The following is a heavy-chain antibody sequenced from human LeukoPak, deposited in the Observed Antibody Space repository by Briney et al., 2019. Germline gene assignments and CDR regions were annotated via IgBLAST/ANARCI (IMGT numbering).Heavy chain of an antibody. CDR3: AKNHSDGYLDY. CDR1: GFTFSSYG. V-gene: IGHV3-23*01. Sequence: GGSLRLSCAASGFTFSSYGMSWVRQAPGKGLEWVSAISGSGGATYYADSVKGRLTISRDNSKNTLYLQMNSLRAEDTAVYYCAKNHSDGYLDYWGQGTLVTVSS. CDR2: ISGSGGAT. D-gene: IGHD5-24*01. J-gene: IGHJ4*02.